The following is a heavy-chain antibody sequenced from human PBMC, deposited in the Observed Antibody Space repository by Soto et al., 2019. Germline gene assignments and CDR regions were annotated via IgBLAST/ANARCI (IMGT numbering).Heavy chain of an antibody. Sequence: SETLSLTCTVSGGSISSYYWSWIRQPPGKGLEWIGYIYYSGSTNYNPSLKSRVTISVDTSKNQFSLQLNSVTLEDTAVYYCARFMYNWNYVRGSYYYYGMDVWGQGTTVTVAS. D-gene: IGHD1-7*01. CDR2: IYYSGST. CDR3: ARFMYNWNYVRGSYYYYGMDV. CDR1: GGSISSYY. J-gene: IGHJ6*02. V-gene: IGHV4-59*12.